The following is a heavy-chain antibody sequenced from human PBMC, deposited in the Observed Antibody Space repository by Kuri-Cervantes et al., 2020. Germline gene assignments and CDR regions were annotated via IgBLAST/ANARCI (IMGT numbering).Heavy chain of an antibody. CDR1: GFTVSSNY. D-gene: IGHD4-17*01. Sequence: GGSLRLSCAASGFTVSSNYMSWVRQAPGKGLEWVSVIYSGGSTYYADSVKGRFTISRDNSKNTLYLQMNSLRAEDTAVYYCAKDGYGDYGFYYYYGMDVWGQGTTVTVSS. CDR2: IYSGGST. J-gene: IGHJ6*02. V-gene: IGHV3-66*01. CDR3: AKDGYGDYGFYYYYGMDV.